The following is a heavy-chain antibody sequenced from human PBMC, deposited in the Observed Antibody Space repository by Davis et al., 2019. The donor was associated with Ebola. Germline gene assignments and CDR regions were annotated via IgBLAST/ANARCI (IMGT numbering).Heavy chain of an antibody. CDR3: AKRIAAADYYYYYGMDV. J-gene: IGHJ6*02. Sequence: GESLKISCAASGFTFSSYGMHWVRQAPGKGLEWVAVISYDGSNKYYADSVKGRFTISRDNSKNTLYLQMNSLRAEDTAVYYCAKRIAAADYYYYYGMDVWGQGTTVTVSS. V-gene: IGHV3-30*18. CDR1: GFTFSSYG. CDR2: ISYDGSNK. D-gene: IGHD6-13*01.